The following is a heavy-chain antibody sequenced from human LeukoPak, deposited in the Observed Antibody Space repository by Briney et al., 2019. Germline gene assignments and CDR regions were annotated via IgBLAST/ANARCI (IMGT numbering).Heavy chain of an antibody. CDR3: ARGAGDY. V-gene: IGHV4-61*01. CDR2: IYYTGST. CDR1: GGSVSSGSFY. Sequence: SETLSLTCTVSGGSVSSGSFYWSWIRQPPGKGLEWIGYIYYTGSTNYNPSLKGRVTISVDTSKNQFSLKLSSVTAADTAVYYCARGAGDYWGQGTLVTVSS. D-gene: IGHD3-10*01. J-gene: IGHJ4*02.